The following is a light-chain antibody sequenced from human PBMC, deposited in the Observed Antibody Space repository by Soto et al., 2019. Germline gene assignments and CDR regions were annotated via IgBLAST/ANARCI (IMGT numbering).Light chain of an antibody. CDR1: QTVRNTY. J-gene: IGKJ4*01. CDR3: QQFSSYPLT. Sequence: ALMQSPGTLTLFPGERATLSCRASQTVRNTYLAWYQQKPRQAPRLLIYDASSRATGIPDRFSGGGSGTDFALSISRLEPEDFAVYSCQQFSSYPLTFGGGTKVDIK. CDR2: DAS. V-gene: IGKV3-20*01.